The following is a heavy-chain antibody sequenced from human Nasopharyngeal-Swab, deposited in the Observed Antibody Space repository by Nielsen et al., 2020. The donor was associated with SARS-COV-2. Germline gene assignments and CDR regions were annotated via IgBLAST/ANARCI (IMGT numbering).Heavy chain of an antibody. CDR3: ATLGGYSGYDSEYGMDV. V-gene: IGHV3-9*01. J-gene: IGHJ6*02. CDR2: ISWNSGSI. D-gene: IGHD5-12*01. Sequence: SLKISCAASGFTFDDYATHWVRQAPGKGLEWVSGISWNSGSIGYADSVKGRFTISRDNAKNSLYLQMNSLRAEDTALYYCATLGGYSGYDSEYGMDVWGQGTTVTVSS. CDR1: GFTFDDYA.